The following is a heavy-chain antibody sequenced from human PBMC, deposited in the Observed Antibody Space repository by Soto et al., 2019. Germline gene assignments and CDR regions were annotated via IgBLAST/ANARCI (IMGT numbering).Heavy chain of an antibody. D-gene: IGHD5-18*01. CDR2: INPSGGST. J-gene: IGHJ6*02. CDR1: GYTFTSYY. Sequence: VASVKVSCKASGYTFTSYYMHWVRQAPGQGLEWMGIINPSGGSTSYAQKFQGRVTMTRDTSTSTVYMELSSLRSEDTAVYYCARDGAVDTAMVNQDYYYYYGMDVWGQGTTVTVSS. V-gene: IGHV1-46*01. CDR3: ARDGAVDTAMVNQDYYYYYGMDV.